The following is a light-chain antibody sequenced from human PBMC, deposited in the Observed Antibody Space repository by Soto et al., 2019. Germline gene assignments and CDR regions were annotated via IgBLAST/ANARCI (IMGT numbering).Light chain of an antibody. CDR2: DVS. Sequence: DIQMTQSPSTLSASTGDRVTITCRASQNVSTYLAWYQHKSGRAPRLLIYDVSNLETGVPSRFSGTGSGTEFTLTITSLQADDFATYYWQQYDSSRTFGQGTKVEVK. V-gene: IGKV1-5*01. CDR3: QQYDSSRT. J-gene: IGKJ1*01. CDR1: QNVSTY.